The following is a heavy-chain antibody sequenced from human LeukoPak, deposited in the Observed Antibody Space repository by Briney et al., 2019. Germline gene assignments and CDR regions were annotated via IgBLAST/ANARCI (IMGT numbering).Heavy chain of an antibody. CDR1: GGSISSSSYY. Sequence: PSETLSLTRTVSGGSISSSSYYWGWIRQPPGKGLEWIGSIYYSGSTYYNPSLKSRVTISVDTSKNQFSLKLSSVTAADTAVYYCASHSGYSYFDYWGQGTLVTVSS. CDR3: ASHSGYSYFDY. D-gene: IGHD3-22*01. CDR2: IYYSGST. V-gene: IGHV4-39*01. J-gene: IGHJ4*02.